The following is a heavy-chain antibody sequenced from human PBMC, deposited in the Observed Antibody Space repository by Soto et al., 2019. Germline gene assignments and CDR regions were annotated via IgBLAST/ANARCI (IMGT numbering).Heavy chain of an antibody. V-gene: IGHV3-66*04. CDR1: GFTVSSNY. J-gene: IGHJ4*02. CDR3: ARLVVGPSYYFDY. CDR2: IYTGGST. Sequence: GGSLRLSYAASGFTVSSNYMSWVRQAPGKGLEWVSVIYTGGSTYYPDSVKGRFTISRDNSKNTLYLQMNSLRAEDTAVYYCARLVVGPSYYFDYWGQGTLVTVSS. D-gene: IGHD3-22*01.